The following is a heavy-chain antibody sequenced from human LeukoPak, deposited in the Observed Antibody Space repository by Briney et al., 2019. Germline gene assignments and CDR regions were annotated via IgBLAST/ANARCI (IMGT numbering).Heavy chain of an antibody. V-gene: IGHV1-2*02. CDR1: GYTFTGYY. J-gene: IGHJ6*02. CDR2: ISPYIGGT. D-gene: IGHD3-10*01. CDR3: ARDGSGSDYNSYYAMDV. Sequence: ASVKVSCKASGYTFTGYYMHWVRQAPGQGLEWMGWISPYIGGTNYAQKLQGRVTMTTDTSTSTAYMEVKSLRSDDTAVYYCARDGSGSDYNSYYAMDVWGQGTTITVSS.